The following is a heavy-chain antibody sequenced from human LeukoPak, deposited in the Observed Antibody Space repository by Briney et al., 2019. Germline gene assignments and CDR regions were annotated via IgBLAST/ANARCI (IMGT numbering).Heavy chain of an antibody. V-gene: IGHV4-34*01. J-gene: IGHJ1*01. CDR1: GGSFSGYY. Sequence: SETLCLTCAVYGGSFSGYYWSWIRQPPGKGLEWIGEINHSGSTNYNPSLKSRVTISVDTSKNQFSLKLSSVTAADTAVYYCARGPTYYYDSSGYSFFFQHWGQGTLVTVSS. CDR3: ARGPTYYYDSSGYSFFFQH. D-gene: IGHD3-22*01. CDR2: INHSGST.